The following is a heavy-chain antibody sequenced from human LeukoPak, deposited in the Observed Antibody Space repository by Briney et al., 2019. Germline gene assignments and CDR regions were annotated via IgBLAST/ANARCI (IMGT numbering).Heavy chain of an antibody. CDR1: GFTFSSYA. D-gene: IGHD2/OR15-2a*01. V-gene: IGHV3-30-3*01. CDR3: AKDRSMDSIVGAFDI. J-gene: IGHJ3*02. Sequence: GGSLRLSCTASGFTFSSYAMHWVRQAPGKGLEWVAVISYDGSNKYYADSVKGRFTISRDNSKNTLYLQMNSLRAEDTAVYYCAKDRSMDSIVGAFDIWGQGTMVTVSS. CDR2: ISYDGSNK.